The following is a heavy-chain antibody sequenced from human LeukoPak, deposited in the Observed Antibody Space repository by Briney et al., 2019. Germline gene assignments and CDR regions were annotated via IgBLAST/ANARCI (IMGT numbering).Heavy chain of an antibody. CDR1: GFTFISYW. Sequence: PGGSLRLSCAASGFTFISYWMHWVRQAPGKGLVWVSRINEYGSSTDFADSVKSRFTISRDNAKNTLYLQMNSLRAEDTAVYYCARDAPGNTALDYWGQGTLVTVSS. D-gene: IGHD5-18*01. V-gene: IGHV3-74*01. J-gene: IGHJ4*02. CDR3: ARDAPGNTALDY. CDR2: INEYGSST.